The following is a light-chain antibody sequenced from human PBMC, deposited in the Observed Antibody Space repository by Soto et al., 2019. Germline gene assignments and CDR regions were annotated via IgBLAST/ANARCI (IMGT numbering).Light chain of an antibody. CDR3: QQYHSYPVT. CDR1: QGIGNF. V-gene: IGKV1-16*01. J-gene: IGKJ4*01. Sequence: DIQMTQSPSPLSASVGDTVTITCRASQGIGNFLAWFQQKPGKAPTSLISEASSLQSGVPSRFSGSGSGTDFTLNISSLQPEDFATYYCQQYHSYPVTFGGGTKVEFK. CDR2: EAS.